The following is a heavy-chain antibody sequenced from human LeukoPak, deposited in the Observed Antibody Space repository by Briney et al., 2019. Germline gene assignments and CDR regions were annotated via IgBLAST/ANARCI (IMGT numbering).Heavy chain of an antibody. V-gene: IGHV4-39*01. D-gene: IGHD4-23*01. Sequence: PSETLSLTCTVSGGSISSSSYYWGWIRQPPGKGLEWIGSIYYSGSTYYNPSLKSRVTISVDTSKNQFSLKLSSVTAADTAVYYRARRIVVTRGFDYWGQGTLVTVSS. J-gene: IGHJ4*02. CDR1: GGSISSSSYY. CDR3: ARRIVVTRGFDY. CDR2: IYYSGST.